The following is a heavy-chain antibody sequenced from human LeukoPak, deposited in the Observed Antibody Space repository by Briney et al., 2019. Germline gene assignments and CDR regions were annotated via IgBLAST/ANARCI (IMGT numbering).Heavy chain of an antibody. D-gene: IGHD5-18*01. CDR2: ISGSGGST. J-gene: IGHJ4*02. Sequence: PGGSLRLSCAASGFTFSRYAMSWVRQAPGKGLDWVLAISGSGGSTYYADSVKGRFTISRDNSKNTLYLQMNSLRAEDTAVYYCARPLRLLYYFDYWGQGTLVTVSS. V-gene: IGHV3-23*01. CDR3: ARPLRLLYYFDY. CDR1: GFTFSRYA.